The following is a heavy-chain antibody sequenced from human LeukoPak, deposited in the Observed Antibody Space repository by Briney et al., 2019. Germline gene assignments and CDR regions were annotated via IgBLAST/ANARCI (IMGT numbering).Heavy chain of an antibody. D-gene: IGHD6-6*01. Sequence: GASVKVSCKASGYTFTSYDINWVRQAPGQGLEWMGWINPNSGGTNYAQKFQGRVTMTRDTSISTAYMELSRLRSDDTAVYYCARTYSSSLRGIDYWGQGTLVTVSS. CDR3: ARTYSSSLRGIDY. CDR2: INPNSGGT. V-gene: IGHV1-2*02. CDR1: GYTFTSYD. J-gene: IGHJ4*02.